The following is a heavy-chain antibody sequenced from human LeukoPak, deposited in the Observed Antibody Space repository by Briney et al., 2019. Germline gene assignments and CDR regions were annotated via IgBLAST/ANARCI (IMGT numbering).Heavy chain of an antibody. CDR1: GFTFSSYA. V-gene: IGHV3-23*01. J-gene: IGHJ6*04. CDR3: AELGITMIGGV. D-gene: IGHD3-10*02. CDR2: IRGSGGGT. Sequence: GGSLRLSRAASGFTFSSYAMSWVRQAPGKGLEWVSAIRGSGGGTKYGDSVKGRFTISRGNAKNSLYLQMNSLRAEDTAVYYCAELGITMIGGVWGKGTTVTISS.